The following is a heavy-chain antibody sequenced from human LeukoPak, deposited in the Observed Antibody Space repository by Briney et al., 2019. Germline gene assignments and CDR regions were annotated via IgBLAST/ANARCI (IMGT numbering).Heavy chain of an antibody. CDR3: ESGPWIQLWLASGTDAFDI. CDR1: GGSISSGGYY. CDR2: INHSGST. J-gene: IGHJ3*02. V-gene: IGHV4-61*08. D-gene: IGHD5-18*01. Sequence: SETLSLTCTVSGGSISSGGYYWNWMRQPPGKGLEWIGEINHSGSTNYNPSLKSRVTISVDASKNQFSLKLSSVTAADTAVYYCESGPWIQLWLASGTDAFDIWGQGTMVTVSS.